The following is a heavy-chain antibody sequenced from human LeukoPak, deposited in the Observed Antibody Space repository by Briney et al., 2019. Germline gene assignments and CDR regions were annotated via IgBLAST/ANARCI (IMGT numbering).Heavy chain of an antibody. D-gene: IGHD2-2*01. CDR1: GFDFSTYT. CDR3: ARGFDCSSASCSCMDL. Sequence: GGSLRLSCAASGFDFSTYTMIWFRQAPGKRLEWVSEIYPSGSSTFYADSVKGRFTISRDNAKNSLFLQMNSLRAEDSAVYYCARGFDCSSASCSCMDLWGQGTTVTVS. CDR2: IYPSGSST. V-gene: IGHV3-23*05. J-gene: IGHJ6*02.